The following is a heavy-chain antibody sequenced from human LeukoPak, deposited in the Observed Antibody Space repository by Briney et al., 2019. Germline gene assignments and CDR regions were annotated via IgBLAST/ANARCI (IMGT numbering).Heavy chain of an antibody. CDR2: ISYDGSNK. V-gene: IGHV3-30*04. CDR3: ARDVRAYSSGCGMDV. CDR1: GFTFSSYA. D-gene: IGHD6-19*01. J-gene: IGHJ6*04. Sequence: GRSLRLSCAASGFTFSSYAMHWVRQAPGKGLEWVAVISYDGSNKYYADSVKGRFTISRDNSKNTLYLQMNSLRAEDTAVCFCARDVRAYSSGCGMDVWGKGTTVTVSS.